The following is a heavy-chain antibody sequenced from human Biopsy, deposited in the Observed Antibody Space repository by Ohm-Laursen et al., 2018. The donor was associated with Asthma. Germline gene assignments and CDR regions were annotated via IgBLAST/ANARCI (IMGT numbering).Heavy chain of an antibody. CDR2: HDHEGGGT. Sequence: ASVKVSCKISGYSITDLSMHWVRQAPGQGLEWMGGHDHEGGGTVNARRFQGRVTMTEDTTTDTAYMELGSLSSDDTAVYYCASDFPKDYVRYNFQFWGQGTLVTVSS. D-gene: IGHD4-17*01. J-gene: IGHJ4*02. V-gene: IGHV1-24*01. CDR1: GYSITDLS. CDR3: ASDFPKDYVRYNFQF.